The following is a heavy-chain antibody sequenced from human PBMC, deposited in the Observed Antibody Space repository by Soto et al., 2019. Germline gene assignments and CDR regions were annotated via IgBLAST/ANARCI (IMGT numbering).Heavy chain of an antibody. V-gene: IGHV4-31*02. CDR2: IYYSGST. J-gene: IGHJ4*02. CDR3: ARLPLIHDSSGYYYPFDY. D-gene: IGHD3-22*01. Sequence: SETLSLTCTVSGGSISSGGCYWSWIRQHPGKGLEWIGYIYYSGSTYYNPSLKSRITISVDTSKNQFSLKLSSVTAADTAVYYCARLPLIHDSSGYYYPFDYWGQGTLVTVSS. CDR1: GGSISSGGCY.